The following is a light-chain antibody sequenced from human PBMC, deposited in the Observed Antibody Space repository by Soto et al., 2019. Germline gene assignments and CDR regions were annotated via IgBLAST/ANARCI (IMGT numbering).Light chain of an antibody. Sequence: EIVMTQSPATLSMSPGERATLSCRASQSVSSNLAWYQQKPGQAPRLLIYGASTRATGIPARFSGSGSGTEFTLTLSSLQSEDFAVYYCQQYNNWPPFTFGPGTKVDIK. CDR2: GAS. J-gene: IGKJ3*01. CDR1: QSVSSN. V-gene: IGKV3-15*01. CDR3: QQYNNWPPFT.